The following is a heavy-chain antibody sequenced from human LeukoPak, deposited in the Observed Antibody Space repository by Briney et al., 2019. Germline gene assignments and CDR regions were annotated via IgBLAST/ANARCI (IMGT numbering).Heavy chain of an antibody. Sequence: GRSLRLSCAASGFTFSSYGMHWVRQAPGKGLEWVAVISYDGSNKYYADSVRGRFTISRDNSKNTLYLQMNSLRAEDTAVYYCAKDLFVTMVRGAPHWFDPWGQGTLVTVSS. CDR1: GFTFSSYG. D-gene: IGHD3-10*01. CDR2: ISYDGSNK. V-gene: IGHV3-30*18. J-gene: IGHJ5*02. CDR3: AKDLFVTMVRGAPHWFDP.